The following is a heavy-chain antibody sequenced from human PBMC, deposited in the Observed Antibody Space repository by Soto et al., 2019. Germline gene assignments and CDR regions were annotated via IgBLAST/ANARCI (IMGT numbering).Heavy chain of an antibody. D-gene: IGHD1-26*01. CDR1: GFTFSDYT. CDR3: VNQEVGATVYFDH. V-gene: IGHV3-30*04. CDR2: ISHDGSLS. J-gene: IGHJ4*02. Sequence: GGSLRLSCAASGFTFSDYTMHWVRQAPGKGLEWVAVISHDGSLSYDADSVKGRFTISRDNSRDTLFLEMNGLRVEDTAVYYRVNQEVGATVYFDHWGQGTLVTVSS.